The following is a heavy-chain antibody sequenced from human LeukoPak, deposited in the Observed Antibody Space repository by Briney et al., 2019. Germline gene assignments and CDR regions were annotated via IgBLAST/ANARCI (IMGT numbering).Heavy chain of an antibody. CDR2: ISGSGGST. V-gene: IGHV3-23*01. CDR1: GFTFSSYA. J-gene: IGHJ4*02. Sequence: GGSLRLSCAASGFTFSSYAMSWVRQAPGKGLEWVSAISGSGGSTYYADSVKGRFTISRDNSKNTLYLQMNSLRAEDTAVYYYARDRPGRIAVAAIFDYWGQGTLVTVSS. D-gene: IGHD6-19*01. CDR3: ARDRPGRIAVAAIFDY.